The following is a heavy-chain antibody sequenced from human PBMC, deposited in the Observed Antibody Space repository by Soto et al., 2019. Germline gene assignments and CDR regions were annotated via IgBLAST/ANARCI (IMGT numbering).Heavy chain of an antibody. CDR1: GGSVSNSY. V-gene: IGHV4-59*02. J-gene: IGHJ4*02. D-gene: IGHD1-26*01. Sequence: LSLTCTVSGGSVSNSYWGWIRQPPGKGLEWVAYIYYSGSTNYNPSLGSRVTISVDKSKNQFSLKMTSVTGADTAVYYCARGRSHEWELLVQYFDYWGQGTLVTVSS. CDR2: IYYSGST. CDR3: ARGRSHEWELLVQYFDY.